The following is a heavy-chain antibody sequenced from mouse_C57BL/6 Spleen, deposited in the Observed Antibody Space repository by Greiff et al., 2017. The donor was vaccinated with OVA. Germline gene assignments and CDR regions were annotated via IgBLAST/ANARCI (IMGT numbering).Heavy chain of an antibody. Sequence: VQLQQPGAELVRPGSSVKLSCKASGYTFTSYWMHWVKQRPIQGLEWIGNIDPSDSETHYNQKFKDKATLTVDKSSSTAYMQLSSLTSEDSAVYYCARGYSKGYFDVWGTGTTVTVSS. CDR2: IDPSDSET. D-gene: IGHD2-5*01. CDR3: ARGYSKGYFDV. V-gene: IGHV1-52*01. J-gene: IGHJ1*03. CDR1: GYTFTSYW.